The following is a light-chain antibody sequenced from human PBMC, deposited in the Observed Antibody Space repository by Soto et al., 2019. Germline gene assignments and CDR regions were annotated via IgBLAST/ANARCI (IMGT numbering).Light chain of an antibody. CDR2: DAS. V-gene: IGKV3-11*01. Sequence: EIVMTQSPATLSVSPGERATVSCRASQSVRSNLAWYQQKPGQAPRLLIYDASNRATGIPARFSGSGSGTDFTLTISSLEPEDFAVYYCQQRSNWPPIAFGQGTRLEIK. CDR3: QQRSNWPPIA. J-gene: IGKJ5*01. CDR1: QSVRSN.